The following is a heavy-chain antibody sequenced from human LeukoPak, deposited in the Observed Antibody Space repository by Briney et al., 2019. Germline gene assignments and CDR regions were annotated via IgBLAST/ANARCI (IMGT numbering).Heavy chain of an antibody. V-gene: IGHV3-21*01. CDR3: AKVDRGDYSSSPVPYYNYYMNV. J-gene: IGHJ6*03. CDR2: ISSSSSLI. CDR1: GFTFSYYS. D-gene: IGHD6-13*01. Sequence: GGSLRLSCAASGFTFSYYSMNRVRQAPGRGLEWVSCISSSSSLIFYSDSVRGRFTISRDNAKNLLYLHMNSLRVEDTAVYYCAKVDRGDYSSSPVPYYNYYMNVWGKGTTVTVSS.